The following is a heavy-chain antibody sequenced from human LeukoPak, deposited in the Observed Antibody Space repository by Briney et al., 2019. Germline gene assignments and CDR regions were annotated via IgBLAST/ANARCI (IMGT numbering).Heavy chain of an antibody. CDR2: IDPSDSET. Sequence: GESLKIPCKASGYSFTSYWIGWVRRMPGKGLEWIGIIDPSDSETRYTPSFQGQVTISVDKSLTTADLQWNSLKASDTAMYYCARQTAMGRSGDYWGQGTLVTVSS. CDR1: GYSFTSYW. CDR3: ARQTAMGRSGDY. J-gene: IGHJ4*02. V-gene: IGHV5-51*01. D-gene: IGHD5-18*01.